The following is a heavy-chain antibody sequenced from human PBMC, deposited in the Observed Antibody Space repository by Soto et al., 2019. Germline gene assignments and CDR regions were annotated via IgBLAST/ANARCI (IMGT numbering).Heavy chain of an antibody. V-gene: IGHV5-51*01. CDR2: IYPGDSDT. Sequence: PGESLKISCKGSGYSFTSYWIGWVRQMPGKGLEWMGIIYPGDSDTRYSPSFQGQVTISADKSISTAYLQWSSLKASDTAMYYCARLSMEVTAPYYYYGMEVWGQGIMVTVSS. D-gene: IGHD4-4*01. CDR3: ARLSMEVTAPYYYYGMEV. CDR1: GYSFTSYW. J-gene: IGHJ6*02.